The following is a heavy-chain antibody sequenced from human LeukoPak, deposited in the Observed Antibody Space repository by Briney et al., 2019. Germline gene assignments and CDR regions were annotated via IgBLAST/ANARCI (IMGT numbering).Heavy chain of an antibody. CDR1: GFSFSSYT. J-gene: IGHJ4*02. CDR3: ARDGRCGGDCYAS. Sequence: GGSLRLSCAASGFSFSSYTMNWVRQAPGKGLEWVSIISSSSSYIYYADSVKGRFTISRDNAKNALYLQMNSLRVEDTAVYYCARDGRCGGDCYASWGQGTLVTVPS. CDR2: ISSSSSYI. D-gene: IGHD2-21*02. V-gene: IGHV3-21*01.